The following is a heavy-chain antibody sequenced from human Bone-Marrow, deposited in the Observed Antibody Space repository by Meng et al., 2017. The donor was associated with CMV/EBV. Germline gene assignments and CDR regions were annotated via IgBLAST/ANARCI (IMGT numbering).Heavy chain of an antibody. CDR3: SRDLAGRDDY. Sequence: GESLKISCAASGFTFSDYYMNWIRQAPGKGLEWLSYISSSGTTIYYADSVKGRFTISRDNAKNTLFLQMNSLRVEDTAVYYCSRDLAGRDDYWGPGILVPVSS. J-gene: IGHJ4*02. CDR1: GFTFSDYY. CDR2: ISSSGTTI. V-gene: IGHV3-11*04. D-gene: IGHD3-10*01.